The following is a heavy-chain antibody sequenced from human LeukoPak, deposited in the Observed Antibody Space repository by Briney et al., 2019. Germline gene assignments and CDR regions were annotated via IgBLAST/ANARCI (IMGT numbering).Heavy chain of an antibody. CDR2: IKSKTDGGTT. D-gene: IGHD6-19*01. Sequence: GGSLRLSCAASGFTLSNAWMTWVRQAPGKGLEWVGRIKSKTDGGTTAYDAAVKGRFTISRDDSKDTMYLQMNSLKIEDTAVYYCTTGVGAWYHGLDPWGQGTLVTVSS. V-gene: IGHV3-15*05. CDR1: GFTLSNAW. CDR3: TTGVGAWYHGLDP. J-gene: IGHJ5*02.